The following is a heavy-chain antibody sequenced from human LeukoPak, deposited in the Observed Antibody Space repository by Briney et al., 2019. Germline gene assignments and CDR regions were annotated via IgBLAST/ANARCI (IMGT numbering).Heavy chain of an antibody. J-gene: IGHJ4*02. Sequence: GGSLRLSCAASGFTFSDYYMSWIRQAPGKGLEWVGRIKSKTDGGTTDYAAPVKGRFTISRDDSKNTLYLQMNSLKTEDTAVYYCTTFKRGWDTAMVFYYWGQGTLVTVSS. CDR1: GFTFSDYY. CDR3: TTFKRGWDTAMVFYY. CDR2: IKSKTDGGTT. V-gene: IGHV3-15*01. D-gene: IGHD5-18*01.